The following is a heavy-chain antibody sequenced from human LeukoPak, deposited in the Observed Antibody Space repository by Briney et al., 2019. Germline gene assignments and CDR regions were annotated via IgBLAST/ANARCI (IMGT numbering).Heavy chain of an antibody. CDR3: ARDQEGFDY. CDR1: GYTFTSNY. J-gene: IGHJ4*02. Sequence: ASVKVSCKASGYTFTSNYIHWVRQAPGQGLEWMGMTYPRDGSTSYAQKFQGRVTVTRDTSTSTVHMELSGLRSEDTAVYYCARDQEGFDYWGQGTLVTVSS. V-gene: IGHV1-46*01. CDR2: TYPRDGST.